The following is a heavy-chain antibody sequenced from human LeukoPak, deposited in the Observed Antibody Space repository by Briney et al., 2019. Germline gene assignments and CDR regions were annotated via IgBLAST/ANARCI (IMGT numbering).Heavy chain of an antibody. V-gene: IGHV4-39*01. CDR1: GGSISSSSYY. CDR3: ARHPSAYYYDSSGYYY. D-gene: IGHD3-22*01. CDR2: IYYSGSN. Sequence: PSETLSLTCTVSGGSISSSSYYWGWIRQPPGKGLEWIGSIYYSGSNYYNPSLKSRVTISVDTSKNQFSLKLSSVTAADTAVYCCARHPSAYYYDSSGYYYWGQGTLVTVSS. J-gene: IGHJ4*02.